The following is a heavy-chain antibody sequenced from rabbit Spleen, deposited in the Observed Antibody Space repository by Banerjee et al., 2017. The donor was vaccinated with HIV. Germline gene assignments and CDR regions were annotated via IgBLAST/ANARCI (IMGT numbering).Heavy chain of an antibody. CDR1: GLDFSGDSY. CDR2: IYDGFSSTT. J-gene: IGHJ4*01. V-gene: IGHV1S40*01. CDR3: ARDNGDWYMGYFNL. Sequence: QSLEESGGGLVKPGASLTLTCKASGLDFSGDSYDSYMCWVRQAPGKGLEWIACIYDGFSSTTYYTSWAKGRFTISSTSSTTVTLQMTSLTAADTATYFCARDNGDWYMGYFNLWGPGTLVTVS. D-gene: IGHD2-1*01.